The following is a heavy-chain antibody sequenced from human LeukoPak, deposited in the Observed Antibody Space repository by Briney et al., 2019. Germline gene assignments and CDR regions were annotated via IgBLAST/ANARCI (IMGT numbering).Heavy chain of an antibody. Sequence: GGSLRLSCAASGFTFSGYGMHWVRQAPGKGLEWVAFIRNDASNKYYAESVKGRFTISRDNSKNTLYLQMNSLRGEDTAVYYCAARDCASTICYDNNYYYMDVWGKGTTVTVSS. J-gene: IGHJ6*03. D-gene: IGHD2-2*01. CDR2: IRNDASNK. CDR1: GFTFSGYG. V-gene: IGHV3-30*02. CDR3: AARDCASTICYDNNYYYMDV.